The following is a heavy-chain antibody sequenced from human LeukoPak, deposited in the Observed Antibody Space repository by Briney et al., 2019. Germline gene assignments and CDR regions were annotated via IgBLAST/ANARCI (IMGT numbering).Heavy chain of an antibody. V-gene: IGHV3-7*04. CDR1: GFTFSAFW. CDR2: IKQDGSEK. Sequence: GGSLRLSCAASGFTFSAFWMSWVRQAPGKGLEWVANIKQDGSEKHYVDAVKGRYTISRDNAKNLVYLQMNSLRAEDTAVYYCARGKAIDIWGQGTMVTVSP. J-gene: IGHJ3*02. CDR3: ARGKAIDI.